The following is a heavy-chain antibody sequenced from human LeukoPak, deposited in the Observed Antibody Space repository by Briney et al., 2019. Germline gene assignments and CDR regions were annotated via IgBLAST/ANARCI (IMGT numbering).Heavy chain of an antibody. Sequence: GRSLRLSCAASGFTFSSYGMHWVRQAPGKGLEWVAVISYDVGKKYYADSVKGRFTISRDNSKNTLYLQMNSLRAEDTAVYYCAKDKRGSITMVRGVIILFDYWGQGTLVTVSS. J-gene: IGHJ4*01. D-gene: IGHD3-10*01. CDR2: ISYDVGKK. CDR1: GFTFSSYG. V-gene: IGHV3-30*18. CDR3: AKDKRGSITMVRGVIILFDY.